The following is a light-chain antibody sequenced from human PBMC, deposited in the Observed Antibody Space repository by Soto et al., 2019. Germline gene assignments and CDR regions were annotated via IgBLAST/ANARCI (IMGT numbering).Light chain of an antibody. CDR2: DVS. J-gene: IGLJ2*01. CDR3: SSYTSSVTVI. Sequence: QSVLTQPASVSGSPGQSITISCIGTSSDIGNYDFVSWYQQHPGTAPKLIIYDVSNRPSGVSSRFSGSKSGTTASLTISGLQAEDEADYYCSSYTSSVTVIFGGGTQLTVL. CDR1: SSDIGNYDF. V-gene: IGLV2-14*03.